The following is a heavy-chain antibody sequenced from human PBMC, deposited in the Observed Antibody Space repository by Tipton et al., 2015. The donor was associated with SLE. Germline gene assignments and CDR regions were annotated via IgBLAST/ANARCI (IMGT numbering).Heavy chain of an antibody. CDR1: GGSLSGDTYY. D-gene: IGHD6-19*01. CDR2: IFTSGNT. Sequence: TLSLTCTVSGGSLSGDTYYWSWIRQPAGEGLEWIGRIFTSGNTNYNPSLKSRVTISVGTSKNQFSLELSSVTAADTAVYYCARETEDTGWIHSRDYIYYYYYVDVWGQGTTVTVSS. V-gene: IGHV4-61*02. CDR3: ARETEDTGWIHSRDYIYYYYYVDV. J-gene: IGHJ6*03.